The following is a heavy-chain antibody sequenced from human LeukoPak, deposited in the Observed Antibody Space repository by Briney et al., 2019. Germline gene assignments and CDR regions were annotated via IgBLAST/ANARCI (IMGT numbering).Heavy chain of an antibody. D-gene: IGHD3-22*01. V-gene: IGHV4-39*01. CDR1: GGSISSSSYY. J-gene: IGHJ4*02. CDR2: IYYSGST. CDR3: ATTSYYYDSPDY. Sequence: SETLSLICTVSGGSISSSSYYWGWIRQPPGKGLEWIGSIYYSGSTYYNPSLKSRVTISVDTSKNQFSLKLSSVTAADTAVYYCATTSYYYDSPDYWGQGTLVTVSS.